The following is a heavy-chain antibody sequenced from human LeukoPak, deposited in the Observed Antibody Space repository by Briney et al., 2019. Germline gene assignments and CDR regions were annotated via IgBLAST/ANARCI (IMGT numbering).Heavy chain of an antibody. V-gene: IGHV4-30-2*01. J-gene: IGHJ4*02. CDR2: IFHNGNT. CDR3: ARAVDTGDYFDY. CDR1: GGSISSGTYS. Sequence: PSETLSLTCAVSGGSISSGTYSWSWIRQPPGKGLEWVGYIFHNGNTNYNPSLKSRVTISVDKSKNQFSLKLSSVTAADTAVYYCARAVDTGDYFDYWGQGTLVTVSS. D-gene: IGHD5-18*01.